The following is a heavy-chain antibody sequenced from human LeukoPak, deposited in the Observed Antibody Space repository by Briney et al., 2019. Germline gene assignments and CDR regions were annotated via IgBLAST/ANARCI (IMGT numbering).Heavy chain of an antibody. J-gene: IGHJ3*02. CDR3: ARDRGERDSSWSLPAHGFDI. CDR1: GYTFTGYY. D-gene: IGHD6-13*01. Sequence: GASVKVSCKASGYTFTGYYMHWVRQAPGQGLEWMGWINPNSGGTNYAQEFQGRVTMTRDTSISTAYMELSRLRSDDTAVYYCARDRGERDSSWSLPAHGFDIWGQGTMVTVSS. V-gene: IGHV1-2*02. CDR2: INPNSGGT.